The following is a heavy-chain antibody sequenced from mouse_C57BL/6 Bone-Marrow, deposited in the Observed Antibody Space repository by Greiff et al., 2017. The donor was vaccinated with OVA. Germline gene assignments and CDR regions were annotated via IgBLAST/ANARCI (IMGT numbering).Heavy chain of an antibody. CDR3: TTVVENYAMDY. J-gene: IGHJ4*01. D-gene: IGHD1-1*01. CDR1: GFNIKDDY. V-gene: IGHV14-4*01. CDR2: IDPENGDT. Sequence: QQSGAELVRPGASVKLSCTASGFNIKDDYMHWVKQRPEQGLEWIGWIDPENGDTEYASKFQGKATITADTSSNTAYLQLSSLTSEDTAVYYCTTVVENYAMDYWGQGTSVTVSS.